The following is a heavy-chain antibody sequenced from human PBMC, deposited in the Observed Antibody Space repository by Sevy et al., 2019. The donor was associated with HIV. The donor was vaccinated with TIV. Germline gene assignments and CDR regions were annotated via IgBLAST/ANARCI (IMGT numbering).Heavy chain of an antibody. J-gene: IGHJ6*03. CDR1: GGSVSSGTYY. V-gene: IGHV4-61*01. D-gene: IGHD3-10*01. CDR2: IYKTGST. CDR3: ARVPGVQLWYSGSLGGYYYHMDV. Sequence: SETLSLSCSVSGGSVSSGTYYWSWIRQPPGKGLEWIGHIYKTGSTNYKLSLQSRVPISVDTSTNQFSLRLRSVTAAGTAVYYFARVPGVQLWYSGSLGGYYYHMDVWGKGTTVTVSS.